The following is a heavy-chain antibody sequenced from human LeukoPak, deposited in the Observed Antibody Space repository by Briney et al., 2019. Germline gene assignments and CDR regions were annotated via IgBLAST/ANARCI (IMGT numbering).Heavy chain of an antibody. CDR1: GASIRNYY. CDR2: IYYSGST. CDR3: ARGAGSFDY. V-gene: IGHV4-59*01. J-gene: IGHJ4*02. Sequence: PSETLSLTCTVSGASIRNYYWSWIRQPPGKGLEWIGYIYYSGSTNYNPSLQSRVTMSVDTSKNQFSLKLSSVTAADTAVYYCARGAGSFDYWGQGTLVTVSS.